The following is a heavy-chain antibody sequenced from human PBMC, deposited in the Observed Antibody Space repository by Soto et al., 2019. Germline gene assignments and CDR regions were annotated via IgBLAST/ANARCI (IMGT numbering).Heavy chain of an antibody. CDR2: IYSGGST. J-gene: IGHJ6*02. V-gene: IGHV3-53*05. D-gene: IGHD2-21*02. CDR3: ALSRCGGDCLGSYSSHYYYGMDV. CDR1: GFTVSSNY. Sequence: GGSLRLSCAAPGFTVSSNYMNWVRQAPGKGLEWVSVIYSGGSTYYADSVKGRLTVTKDTSKNQVLLTMTNMDPVDTATYYCALSRCGGDCLGSYSSHYYYGMDVWGQGTTVTVSS.